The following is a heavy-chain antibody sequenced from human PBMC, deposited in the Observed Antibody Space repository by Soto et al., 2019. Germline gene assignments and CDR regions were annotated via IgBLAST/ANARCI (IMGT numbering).Heavy chain of an antibody. Sequence: QVQLVQSGAEVKKPGSSVKVSCKASGGTFSSYTISWVRQAPGQGLEWMGRIIPILGIANYAQKFQGRVTITADKSTSTAYMELSSLRSEDTAVYYCARDVSDLNWFDPWGQRTLVTVSS. CDR1: GGTFSSYT. V-gene: IGHV1-69*08. J-gene: IGHJ5*02. CDR2: IIPILGIA. CDR3: ARDVSDLNWFDP. D-gene: IGHD3-16*01.